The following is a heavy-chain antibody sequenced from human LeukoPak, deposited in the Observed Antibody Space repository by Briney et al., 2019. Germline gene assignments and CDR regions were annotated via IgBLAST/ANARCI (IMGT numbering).Heavy chain of an antibody. CDR2: LSTSGGNT. CDR1: GFTFSSYA. D-gene: IGHD6-19*01. CDR3: AKRSGASTYYFDY. Sequence: GGSLRLSCAASGFTFSSYAMSWVRLPPGKGLQWVSSLSTSGGNTYYADSVRGRFTISRDSSQNTLYLQMDSLRAEDTAVYYCAKRSGASTYYFDYWGQGALLTVSS. J-gene: IGHJ4*02. V-gene: IGHV3-23*01.